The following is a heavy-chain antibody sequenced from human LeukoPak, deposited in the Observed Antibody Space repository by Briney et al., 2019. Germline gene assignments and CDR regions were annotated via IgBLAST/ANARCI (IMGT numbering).Heavy chain of an antibody. V-gene: IGHV1-2*02. Sequence: ASVKVSCKASGYTFTGYYMYWVRQAPGQGLEWMGWINPNSGGTNYAQKFQGRVTMTRDTSISTAYMELSRLRSDDTAVYYCARIHYYGSGSYDYWGQGTLVTVSS. CDR3: ARIHYYGSGSYDY. D-gene: IGHD3-10*01. CDR2: INPNSGGT. CDR1: GYTFTGYY. J-gene: IGHJ4*02.